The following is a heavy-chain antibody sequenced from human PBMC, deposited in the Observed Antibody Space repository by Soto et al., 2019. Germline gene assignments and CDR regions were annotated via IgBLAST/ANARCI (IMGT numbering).Heavy chain of an antibody. CDR3: ATVRGYRQDFDAFDI. V-gene: IGHV3-30-3*01. D-gene: IGHD3-16*02. J-gene: IGHJ3*02. CDR1: GFSFSNYA. CDR2: ISYDGSNK. Sequence: QVQLVESGGGVVQPGRSLRLSCVASGFSFSNYAMHWVRQARGKGLEWVAVISYDGSNKYYADSVKGRFTISRDNSKNTHYLQMNNLRTEDTAVYYCATVRGYRQDFDAFDIWGQGTMVTVSS.